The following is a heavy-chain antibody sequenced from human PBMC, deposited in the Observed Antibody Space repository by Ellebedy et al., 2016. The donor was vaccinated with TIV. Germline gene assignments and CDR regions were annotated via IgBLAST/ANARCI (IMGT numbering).Heavy chain of an antibody. CDR1: GFTFSGSA. D-gene: IGHD2-15*01. J-gene: IGHJ4*02. CDR3: TRLVDCSGGSCYLHFED. V-gene: IGHV3-73*01. CDR2: IRSKANSYAT. Sequence: GESLKISCAASGFTFSGSAIHWVRQASGKGLEWVGRIRSKANSYATAYSASVEGRFGISRDDSENTAYLQMNSPKTEDTAVYYCTRLVDCSGGSCYLHFEDWGQGTLVTVSS.